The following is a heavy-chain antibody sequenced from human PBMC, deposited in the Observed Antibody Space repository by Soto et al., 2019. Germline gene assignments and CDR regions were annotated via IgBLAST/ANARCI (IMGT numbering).Heavy chain of an antibody. CDR1: GGTFSTHA. Sequence: QVQLVQSGAEVRKPGSSVKVSCKASGGTFSTHAIIWVRQAPRQGLEWMGGIIPILGTTYYARKFQGRVALTADEPTSTAYMELNSLRSEDTALYYCARGYCSGGNCYSGMDVWGQGTTVIVSS. J-gene: IGHJ6*02. CDR2: IIPILGTT. D-gene: IGHD2-15*01. CDR3: ARGYCSGGNCYSGMDV. V-gene: IGHV1-69*01.